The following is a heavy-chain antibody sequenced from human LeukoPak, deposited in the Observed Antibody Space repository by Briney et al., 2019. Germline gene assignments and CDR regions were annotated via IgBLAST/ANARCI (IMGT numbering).Heavy chain of an antibody. CDR3: ARRRWWRELYFDY. J-gene: IGHJ4*02. CDR2: IYYSGNT. Sequence: SETLSLTCTVSGVSISSSNSYWGWIRQPPGKGLEWIGSIYYSGNTYYNASLKSQVSISIDTSKNQFSLRLTSVTAADTAVYYCARRRWWRELYFDYWGQGTLVTVSS. V-gene: IGHV4-39*01. D-gene: IGHD1-26*01. CDR1: GVSISSSNSY.